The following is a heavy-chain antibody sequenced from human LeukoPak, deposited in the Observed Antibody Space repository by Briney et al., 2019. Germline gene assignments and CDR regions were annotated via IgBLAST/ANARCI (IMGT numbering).Heavy chain of an antibody. J-gene: IGHJ3*02. V-gene: IGHV3-48*03. CDR1: GFTFSSYE. D-gene: IGHD3-10*01. CDR3: ARTHRHYGSGSYSNAFDI. CDR2: ISSSGSTI. Sequence: GGSLRLSSAASGFTFSSYEMNWVRQAPGKGLEWVSYISSSGSTIYYADSVKGRFTISRDNAKNSLYLQMNSLRAEDTAVYYCARTHRHYGSGSYSNAFDIWGQGTMVTVSS.